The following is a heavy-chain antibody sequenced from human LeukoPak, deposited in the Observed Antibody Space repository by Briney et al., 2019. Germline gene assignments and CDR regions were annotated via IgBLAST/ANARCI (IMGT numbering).Heavy chain of an antibody. V-gene: IGHV3-30*18. D-gene: IGHD3-22*01. CDR2: ISYDGSNK. J-gene: IGHJ3*02. CDR1: GFTYSSYG. Sequence: PGRSLRLSCAASGFTYSSYGMHWVRQAPGKGLEWVAVISYDGSNKYYADSVKGRFTISRDNSKNTLYLQMNSLRAEDTAVYYCANGKYYDSSGTRDAFDIWGQGTMVTVSS. CDR3: ANGKYYDSSGTRDAFDI.